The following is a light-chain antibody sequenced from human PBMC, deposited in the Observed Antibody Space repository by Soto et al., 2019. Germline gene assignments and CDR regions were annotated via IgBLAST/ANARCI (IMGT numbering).Light chain of an antibody. CDR2: DVS. CDR3: CSYAGSYPWV. V-gene: IGLV2-11*01. J-gene: IGLJ2*01. CDR1: SSDVGGYNY. Sequence: QSVLTQPRSVSGSPGQSVTISCTGTSSDVGGYNYVSWYQQDPGKAPKLMIYDVSKRPSGVPDRFSGSKSGNTASLTISGLQAEDEADYYCCSYAGSYPWVFVGGTKVTVL.